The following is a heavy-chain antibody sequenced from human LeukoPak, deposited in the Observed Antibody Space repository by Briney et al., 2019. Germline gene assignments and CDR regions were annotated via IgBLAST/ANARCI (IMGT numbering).Heavy chain of an antibody. D-gene: IGHD6-6*01. J-gene: IGHJ4*02. Sequence: ASVKVSCKTSGYTFTTYYMHWVRQAPGQGLEWMGIINPSSGSATYAQKFQGGVTMTRDTSTSTVYMELSSLRSEDTAVYYCARDSSSSSFDYWGQGTLVTVSS. CDR2: INPSSGSA. CDR3: ARDSSSSSFDY. CDR1: GYTFTTYY. V-gene: IGHV1-46*01.